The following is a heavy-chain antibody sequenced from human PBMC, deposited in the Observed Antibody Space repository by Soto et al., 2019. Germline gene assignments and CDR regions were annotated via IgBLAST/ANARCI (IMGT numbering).Heavy chain of an antibody. CDR1: GFTFSSYA. Sequence: QVQLVESGGGVVQPGRSLRLSCAASGFTFSSYAMHWVRQAPGKGLEWVAVISYDGSNKYYADSVKGRFTISRDNSKKTLYLKMTSRRAGDTAGYYCARDWPPSIAARPPSWFAPWAREPWSPSPQ. CDR2: ISYDGSNK. J-gene: IGHJ5*02. V-gene: IGHV3-30-3*01. D-gene: IGHD6-6*01. CDR3: ARDWPPSIAARPPSWFAP.